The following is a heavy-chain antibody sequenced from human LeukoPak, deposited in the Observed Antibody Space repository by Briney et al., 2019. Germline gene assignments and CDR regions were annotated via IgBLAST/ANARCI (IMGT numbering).Heavy chain of an antibody. CDR3: ARDSGYRSSWYGVYFDY. CDR2: IYYSGST. Sequence: SETLSLTCTVSGGSISSSSYYWGWIRQPPGKGLEWIGSIYYSGSTYYNPSLKSRVTISVDTSKNQFSLKLSSVTAADTAVYYCARDSGYRSSWYGVYFDYWGQGTLVTVSS. J-gene: IGHJ4*02. CDR1: GGSISSSSYY. V-gene: IGHV4-39*02. D-gene: IGHD6-13*01.